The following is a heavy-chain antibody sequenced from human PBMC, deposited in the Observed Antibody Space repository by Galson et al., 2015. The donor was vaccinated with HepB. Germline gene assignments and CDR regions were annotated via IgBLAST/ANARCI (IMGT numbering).Heavy chain of an antibody. CDR3: ASRYCSSTSCHKRGYYYYGMDV. CDR1: GYTFTSYY. CDR2: INPSGGST. V-gene: IGHV1-46*01. J-gene: IGHJ6*02. Sequence: SVKVSCKASGYTFTSYYMHWVRQAPGQGLEWMGVINPSGGSTSYAQKFQGRVTMTRDTSTSTVYMELSSLRSEDTAVYYCASRYCSSTSCHKRGYYYYGMDVWGQGTTVTVSS. D-gene: IGHD2-2*01.